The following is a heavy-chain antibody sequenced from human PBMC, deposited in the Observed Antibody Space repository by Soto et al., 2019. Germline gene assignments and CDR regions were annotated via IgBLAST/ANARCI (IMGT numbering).Heavy chain of an antibody. Sequence: LRLSCAASGFTFSSYEMNWVRQAPGKGLEWVSYISSSGSTIYYADSVKGRFTISRDNAKNSLYLQMNSLRAEDTAVYYCARDLYLPYYYDLFDYWGQGTLVTVSS. V-gene: IGHV3-48*03. CDR3: ARDLYLPYYYDLFDY. D-gene: IGHD3-22*01. CDR2: ISSSGSTI. J-gene: IGHJ4*02. CDR1: GFTFSSYE.